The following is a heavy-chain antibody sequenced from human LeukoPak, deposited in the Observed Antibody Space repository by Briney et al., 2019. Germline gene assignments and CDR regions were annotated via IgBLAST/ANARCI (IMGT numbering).Heavy chain of an antibody. Sequence: SVKVSCKASGGTFSSYAISWVRQAPGQGLEWMGGIIPIFGTANYAQKFQGRVTITADESTSTAYMELSSLRSEDTAVYYCAGDLFRRRYYYYMDVWGKGTTVTVSS. CDR3: AGDLFRRRYYYYMDV. V-gene: IGHV1-69*13. D-gene: IGHD3-10*01. J-gene: IGHJ6*03. CDR2: IIPIFGTA. CDR1: GGTFSSYA.